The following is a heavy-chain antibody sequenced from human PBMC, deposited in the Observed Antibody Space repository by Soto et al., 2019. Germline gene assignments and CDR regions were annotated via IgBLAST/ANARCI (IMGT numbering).Heavy chain of an antibody. D-gene: IGHD2-21*01. V-gene: IGHV3-48*02. Sequence: GGSLRLSCAASGFTFSTYSMNWVRQAPGKGLEWVSYIGSSSSTIYYADSVKGRFTISRDNAKNSLYLQMNSLRDEDTAVYYCAREVALWADALDIWGQGTMVTVSS. J-gene: IGHJ3*02. CDR2: IGSSSSTI. CDR3: AREVALWADALDI. CDR1: GFTFSTYS.